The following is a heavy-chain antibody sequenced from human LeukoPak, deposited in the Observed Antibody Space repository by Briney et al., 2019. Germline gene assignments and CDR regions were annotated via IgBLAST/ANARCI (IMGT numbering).Heavy chain of an antibody. D-gene: IGHD2-8*01. CDR2: INHSGST. CDR3: ARGSRYCTNGVCYTRYYYYYMDV. Sequence: PSETLSLTCAVYGGSFSGYYWSWIRQPPGKGLEWIGEINHSGSTNYNPSLKSRVTISVDTSKNQFSLKLSSVTAADTAVYYCARGSRYCTNGVCYTRYYYYYMDVWGKGTTVTVSS. V-gene: IGHV4-34*01. J-gene: IGHJ6*03. CDR1: GGSFSGYY.